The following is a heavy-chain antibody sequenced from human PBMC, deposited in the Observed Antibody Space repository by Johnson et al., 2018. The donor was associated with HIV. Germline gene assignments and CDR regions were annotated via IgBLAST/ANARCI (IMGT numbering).Heavy chain of an antibody. CDR3: ARDSGNDAFDI. D-gene: IGHD4-23*01. CDR2: ISASGRDI. CDR1: ELTSSNYA. Sequence: VQLVESGGGLVQPGGSLRLSCVASELTSSNYAISWVRQAPGQGLEWVSAISASGRDIYYGDSVKGRFTLSRDSSKSTLYLQMNSLRTEDTAVYYCARDSGNDAFDIWGQGTMVTVYS. V-gene: IGHV3-23*04. J-gene: IGHJ3*02.